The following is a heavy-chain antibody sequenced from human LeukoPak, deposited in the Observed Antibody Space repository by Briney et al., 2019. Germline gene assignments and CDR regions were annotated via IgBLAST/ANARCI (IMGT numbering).Heavy chain of an antibody. Sequence: GGSLRLSCAASGFTVSSNYMSWVRQAPGKGLEWVSVIYSGGSTYYADSVKGRFTISRDNSKNTLYLQMNSLRAEDTAVYYCARAIFGYYYMDVWGQGTTVTISS. CDR1: GFTVSSNY. CDR3: ARAIFGYYYMDV. CDR2: IYSGGST. J-gene: IGHJ6*03. V-gene: IGHV3-53*01. D-gene: IGHD2-21*01.